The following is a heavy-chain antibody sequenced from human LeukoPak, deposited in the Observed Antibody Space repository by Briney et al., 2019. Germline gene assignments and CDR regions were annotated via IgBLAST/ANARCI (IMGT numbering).Heavy chain of an antibody. CDR1: GFTFTNYW. D-gene: IGHD1-26*01. CDR2: IKQDGSQK. V-gene: IGHV3-7*01. J-gene: IGHJ4*01. Sequence: GGSLRLSCVASGFTFTNYWMNWVRQAPGKGLEWVASIKQDGSQKSYVDSVKGRFTISRDNAKNSLSLQMDSLRGEDTAVYYCARDSSGPSYWGQGTLVTVSS. CDR3: ARDSSGPSY.